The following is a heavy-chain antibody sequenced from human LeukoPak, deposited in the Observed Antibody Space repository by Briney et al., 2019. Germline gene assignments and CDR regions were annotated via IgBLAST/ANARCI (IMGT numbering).Heavy chain of an antibody. V-gene: IGHV3-64*01. CDR3: ARDKGAG. D-gene: IGHD4/OR15-4a*01. CDR1: GFTFSSYA. CDR2: ISSNGGST. J-gene: IGHJ4*02. Sequence: PGGSLRLSCAASGFTFSSYAMHWVCQAPGKGLEYVSAISSNGGSTYYANSVKGRFTISRDNSKNTLYLQMGSLRAEDMAVYYCARDKGAGWGQGTLVTVSS.